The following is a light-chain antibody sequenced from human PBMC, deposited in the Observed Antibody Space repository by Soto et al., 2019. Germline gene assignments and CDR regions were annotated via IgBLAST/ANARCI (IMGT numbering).Light chain of an antibody. V-gene: IGKV3-15*01. Sequence: DIVMTPSPATLSVSPGERATLSCRASQSVSSNLAWYQQKPGQAPRLLIYGASTRAVGIPARFSGSGSGTEFSLTISSLEPEDSAVYYCQQRNVWPPVTFGQGTRLEIK. CDR2: GAS. CDR1: QSVSSN. CDR3: QQRNVWPPVT. J-gene: IGKJ5*01.